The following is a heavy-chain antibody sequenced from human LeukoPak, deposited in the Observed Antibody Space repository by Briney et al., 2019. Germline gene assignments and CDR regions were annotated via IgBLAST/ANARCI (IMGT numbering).Heavy chain of an antibody. V-gene: IGHV1-2*02. J-gene: IGHJ4*02. CDR1: GYTFTDYY. CDR3: ARGPYRYSRPPLDY. Sequence: ASVKVSCKASGYTFTDYYMHWVRQAPGQGLEWMGWINPNSGGTNYAQKFQGRVTMTRDTSISTAYMELSRLRSDDTAVYYCARGPYRYSRPPLDYWGQGTLVTVSS. CDR2: INPNSGGT. D-gene: IGHD4-11*01.